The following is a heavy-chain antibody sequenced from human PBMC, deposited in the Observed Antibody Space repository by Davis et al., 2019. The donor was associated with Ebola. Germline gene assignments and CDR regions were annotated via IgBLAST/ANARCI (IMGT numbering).Heavy chain of an antibody. D-gene: IGHD2-15*01. Sequence: GASLKISCKGSGYSFTSYWIGWVRQMPGKGLEWMGIIYPGESDTRYSPSFQGQVTISADKSISTAYLQWSSLKASDTAMYYCARQIVVVVAASKTGRFDPWGQGTLVTVSS. CDR1: GYSFTSYW. CDR2: IYPGESDT. J-gene: IGHJ5*02. CDR3: ARQIVVVVAASKTGRFDP. V-gene: IGHV5-51*01.